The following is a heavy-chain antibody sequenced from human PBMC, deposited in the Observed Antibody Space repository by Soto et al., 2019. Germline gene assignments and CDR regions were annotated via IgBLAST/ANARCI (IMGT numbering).Heavy chain of an antibody. CDR1: GYTFTSSG. Sequence: ASVKVSCKASGYTFTSSGISWVRQAPGQGLEWMGWINAYNGNTNYAQKFQGRVTMTTDTSTSTAYMELRSLRSDDTAVYYCARDVGYGLIDYWGQGTLVTVSS. V-gene: IGHV1-18*01. CDR3: ARDVGYGLIDY. D-gene: IGHD5-18*01. J-gene: IGHJ4*02. CDR2: INAYNGNT.